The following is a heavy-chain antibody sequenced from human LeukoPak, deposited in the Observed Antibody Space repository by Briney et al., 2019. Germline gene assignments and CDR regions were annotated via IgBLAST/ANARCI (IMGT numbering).Heavy chain of an antibody. CDR2: ISSSSGTI. CDR1: GFTFSDYY. Sequence: GGSLRLSCAASGFTFSDYYMNWIRQSPERGLERVSYISSSSGTIYYADSVKDRFISSRDNAKNSLYLQMNSLRAEDTAVYFCARDSGGGNFDFWGQGILVTVSS. D-gene: IGHD4-23*01. V-gene: IGHV3-11*01. J-gene: IGHJ4*02. CDR3: ARDSGGGNFDF.